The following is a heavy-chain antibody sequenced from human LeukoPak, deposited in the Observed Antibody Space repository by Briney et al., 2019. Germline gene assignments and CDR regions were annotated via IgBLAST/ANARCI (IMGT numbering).Heavy chain of an antibody. Sequence: PGGSLRLSCAASGFTFSNAWMSWVRQAPGKGLEWVGRIKSKTDGGTTDYAAPVKGRFTISRDDSKNTLYLQMNSLKTEDTAVYYCTATPYYYDSSGLDYWGQGTLVTVSS. J-gene: IGHJ4*02. CDR2: IKSKTDGGTT. D-gene: IGHD3-22*01. V-gene: IGHV3-15*01. CDR3: TATPYYYDSSGLDY. CDR1: GFTFSNAW.